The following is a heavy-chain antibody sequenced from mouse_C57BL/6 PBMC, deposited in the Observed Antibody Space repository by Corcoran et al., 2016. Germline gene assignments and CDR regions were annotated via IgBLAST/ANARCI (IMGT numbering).Heavy chain of an antibody. CDR2: IYPRSGNT. J-gene: IGHJ3*01. V-gene: IGHV1-81*01. CDR1: GYTFTSYG. D-gene: IGHD4-1*01. CDR3: ARGELGSEGFAY. Sequence: QVQLQQSGAELARPGASVKLSCKASGYTFTSYGISWVKQRTGQGLEWIGEIYPRSGNTYYNEKFKGKATLTADKSSSTAYMELRSLTSEDSAVYFCARGELGSEGFAYWGQGTLVTVSA.